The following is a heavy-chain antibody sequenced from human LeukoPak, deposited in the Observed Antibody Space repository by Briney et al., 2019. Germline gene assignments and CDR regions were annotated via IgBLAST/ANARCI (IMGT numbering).Heavy chain of an antibody. D-gene: IGHD3/OR15-3a*01. J-gene: IGHJ6*03. CDR2: IYYSGST. CDR3: ARVLAIFGLDTTDFYMDV. V-gene: IGHV4-61*08. CDR1: GGSISSGGYY. Sequence: SETLSLTCTVSGGSISSGGYYWSWIRQHPGKGLEWIGYIYYSGSTYYNPSLKSRVAVSVDPSQNQVSLSLTSVTAADTAVYYCARVLAIFGLDTTDFYMDVWGKGTTVTVSS.